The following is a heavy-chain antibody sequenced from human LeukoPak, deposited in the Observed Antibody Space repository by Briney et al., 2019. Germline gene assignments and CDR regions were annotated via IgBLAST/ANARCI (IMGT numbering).Heavy chain of an antibody. D-gene: IGHD3-22*01. CDR3: ARVGRFYDSSGETIYFDY. V-gene: IGHV1-18*01. J-gene: IGHJ4*02. CDR1: GYTFTSYG. Sequence: ASVKVSCKASGYTFTSYGISWVRQAPGQGLEWMGWISAYNGNTNYAQKLQGRVTMTTDTSTSTAYMELRSLRSDDTAVYYCARVGRFYDSSGETIYFDYRGQGTLVTVSS. CDR2: ISAYNGNT.